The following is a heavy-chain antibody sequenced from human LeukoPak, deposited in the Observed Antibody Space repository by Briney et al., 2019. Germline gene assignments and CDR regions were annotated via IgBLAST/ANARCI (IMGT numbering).Heavy chain of an antibody. Sequence: PSETLSLTCTVSGGSINSYYWSWIRQPPGKGLEWVRYIYYSGSTSYNPSLKSRVTISVDTSKSQCSLKLNSVTAADTAVYYCARLKNSAWSTDAFDIWGQGTMVTVSS. CDR1: GGSINSYY. CDR2: IYYSGST. D-gene: IGHD6-19*01. V-gene: IGHV4-59*08. J-gene: IGHJ3*02. CDR3: ARLKNSAWSTDAFDI.